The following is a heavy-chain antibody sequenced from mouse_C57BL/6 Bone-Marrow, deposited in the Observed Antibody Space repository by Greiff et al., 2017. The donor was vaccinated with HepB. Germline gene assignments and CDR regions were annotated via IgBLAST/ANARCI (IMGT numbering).Heavy chain of an antibody. D-gene: IGHD1-1*01. CDR3: ARGPPVSYGVAAMAC. CDR2: IRNKANGYTT. V-gene: IGHV7-3*01. Sequence: EVQRVESGGGLVQPGGSLSLSCAASGFTFTDYYMSWVRQPPGKALEWLGFIRNKANGYTTEYSASVKGRFTISRDNSQSILYLQMNALRAEDSATYYCARGPPVSYGVAAMACWGQGTSVTVST. CDR1: GFTFTDYY. J-gene: IGHJ4*01.